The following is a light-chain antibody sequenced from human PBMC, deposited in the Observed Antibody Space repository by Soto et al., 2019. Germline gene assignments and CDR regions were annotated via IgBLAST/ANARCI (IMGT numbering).Light chain of an antibody. CDR3: AAWDDSLNGWV. CDR2: SHN. CDR1: SSNIGGYT. J-gene: IGLJ3*02. V-gene: IGLV1-44*01. Sequence: QSVLTQPPSASGTPGQRVTISCSGSSSNIGGYTVNWYQQLPGTAPKLLIYSHNQRPSGVPDRFSGSKSVTSASLAISGLQSEDEADYYCAAWDDSLNGWVFGGGTKVTVL.